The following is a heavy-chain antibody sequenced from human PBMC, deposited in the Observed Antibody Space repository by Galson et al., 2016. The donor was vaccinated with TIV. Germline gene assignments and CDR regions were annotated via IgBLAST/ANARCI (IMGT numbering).Heavy chain of an antibody. J-gene: IGHJ4*02. V-gene: IGHV1-69*10. CDR2: ISPMLDTT. CDR1: GGTFSNYA. Sequence: SVKVSCKASGGTFSNYAFSWVRQAPGQGLEWMGGISPMLDTTNYAQKFQGRVTITADKFTSTAYMELSSLRSEDTAVYYCAGLSGYWFSFDPDYWGQGSLVTVSS. CDR3: AGLSGYWFSFDPDY. D-gene: IGHD3-22*01.